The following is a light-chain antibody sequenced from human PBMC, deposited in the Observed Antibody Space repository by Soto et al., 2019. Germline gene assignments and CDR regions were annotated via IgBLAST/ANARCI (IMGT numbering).Light chain of an antibody. CDR3: QQYNRNTWS. CDR1: QSVGTW. J-gene: IGKJ1*01. V-gene: IGKV1-5*01. CDR2: GAS. Sequence: DIQMTQSPSTLSASVGDRVTITCRASQSVGTWVAWYQQKPGKAPKLLIYGASNLESGVPSRFSGSGSGTEFTLNITTLQTDDFATYFCQQYNRNTWSFGPGNKVDIK.